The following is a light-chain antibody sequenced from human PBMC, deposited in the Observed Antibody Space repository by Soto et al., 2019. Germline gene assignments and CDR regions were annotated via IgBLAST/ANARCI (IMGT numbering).Light chain of an antibody. CDR3: HQRQSWPRT. Sequence: IVLTQSPGTLSLSPWERATLSCRASQSVSSNHLAWYQQKPGQAPRLLIYGGSSRATGIPVRFSGSGSETDFTLTITRLEPEDFAVYYCHQRQSWPRTFGQGTKVDIK. CDR1: QSVSSNH. J-gene: IGKJ1*01. CDR2: GGS. V-gene: IGKV3-20*01.